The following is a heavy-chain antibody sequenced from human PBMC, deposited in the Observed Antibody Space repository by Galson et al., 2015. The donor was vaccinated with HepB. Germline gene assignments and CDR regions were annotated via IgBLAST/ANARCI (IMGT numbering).Heavy chain of an antibody. CDR2: IRDKTNSYAT. J-gene: IGHJ4*02. D-gene: IGHD2-15*01. CDR3: TSPFFGGGTCPPYFDY. Sequence: SLRLSCAASGLSFSDSTMHWVRQASGKGLEWVGRIRDKTNSYATAYAASVKGRFTISRDDSKNTAYLQMNSLKTEDAAVYYCTSPFFGGGTCPPYFDYWGQGTLVTVSS. CDR1: GLSFSDST. V-gene: IGHV3-73*01.